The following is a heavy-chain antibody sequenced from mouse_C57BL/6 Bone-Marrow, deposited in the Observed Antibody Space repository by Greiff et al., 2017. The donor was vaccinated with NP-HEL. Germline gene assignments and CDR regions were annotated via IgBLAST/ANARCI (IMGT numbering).Heavy chain of an antibody. CDR3: AREEGMDSRFAY. Sequence: VQLQQPGTELVKPGASVQLSCKASGYTFTSYWMHWVKQRPGQGLEWIGNINPSNGGTNYNEKFKSKATLTVDKSSSTAYMQLSSLTSEDSAVYYCAREEGMDSRFAYWGQGTLVTVSA. J-gene: IGHJ3*01. CDR1: GYTFTSYW. CDR2: INPSNGGT. V-gene: IGHV1-53*01.